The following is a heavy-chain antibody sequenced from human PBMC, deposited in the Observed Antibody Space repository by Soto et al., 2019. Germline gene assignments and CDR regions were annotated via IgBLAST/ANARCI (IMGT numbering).Heavy chain of an antibody. D-gene: IGHD2-21*02. CDR3: ARDSPYGGNSTNAL. CDR1: GGTFSSYA. V-gene: IGHV1-69*13. J-gene: IGHJ4*02. CDR2: IIPIFGTA. Sequence: TSVKVSCKASGGTFSSYAINWVRQAPGQGLGWMGGIIPIFGTANYGQKFQGRVTITGDESTSTAYMGMSSLRSEDTAVYYCARDSPYGGNSTNALWGQGTLVTVSS.